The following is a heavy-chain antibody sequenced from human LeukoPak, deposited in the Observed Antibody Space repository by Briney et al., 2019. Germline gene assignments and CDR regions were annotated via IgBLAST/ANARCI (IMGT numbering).Heavy chain of an antibody. CDR3: ARDRLDSGSFGY. CDR2: IIPIFGTA. D-gene: IGHD1-26*01. V-gene: IGHV1-69*05. Sequence: GASVKVSCKASGGTFSSYAISWVRQAPGQGLEWMGGIIPIFGTANYAQKFQGRVTITTDESTSTAYMELSSLRSEDTAVYYCARDRLDSGSFGYWGQGTLVTVSS. J-gene: IGHJ4*02. CDR1: GGTFSSYA.